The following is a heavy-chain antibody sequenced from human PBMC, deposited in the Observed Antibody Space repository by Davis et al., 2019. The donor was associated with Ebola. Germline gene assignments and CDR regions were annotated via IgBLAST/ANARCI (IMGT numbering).Heavy chain of an antibody. J-gene: IGHJ4*02. D-gene: IGHD3-10*01. V-gene: IGHV1-3*01. CDR1: GYTFTSYA. Sequence: ASVKVSCKASGYTFTSYAMHWVRQAPGQRLEWMGWINAGNGNTKYSQKFQGRVTMTRDTSTNTLYMELSSLTSGDTAVYYCARDLRGWGDFDYWGQGTLVTVSS. CDR2: INAGNGNT. CDR3: ARDLRGWGDFDY.